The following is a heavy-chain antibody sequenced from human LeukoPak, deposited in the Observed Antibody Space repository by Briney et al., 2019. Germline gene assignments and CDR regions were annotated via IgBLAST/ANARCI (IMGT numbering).Heavy chain of an antibody. CDR2: TYYRSKWYN. CDR3: ARYAGDKDYYYYGMDV. J-gene: IGHJ6*02. CDR1: GDSVSSNSAA. Sequence: SQTLSLTCAISGDSVSSNSAAWNWIRQSPSRGLEWLGRTYYRSKWYNDYAVSVKSRITINPDTSKNQFSLQLNSVTPEDTAEYYCARYAGDKDYYYYGMDVWGQGTTVTVSS. V-gene: IGHV6-1*01. D-gene: IGHD2-2*01.